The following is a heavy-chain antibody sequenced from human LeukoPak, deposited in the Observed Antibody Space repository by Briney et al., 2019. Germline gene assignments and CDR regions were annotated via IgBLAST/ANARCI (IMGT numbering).Heavy chain of an antibody. CDR2: INPANGYA. Sequence: ASVKVSCKASGYTFTNYALHWVRQAPGQRPEWLGWINPANGYAKYSQELQGRVIITRDTSASTAYMELSSLRSEDTAVYYCARASGAVAGTGFAYWGQGTLVTVSS. D-gene: IGHD6-19*01. V-gene: IGHV1-3*03. J-gene: IGHJ4*02. CDR3: ARASGAVAGTGFAY. CDR1: GYTFTNYA.